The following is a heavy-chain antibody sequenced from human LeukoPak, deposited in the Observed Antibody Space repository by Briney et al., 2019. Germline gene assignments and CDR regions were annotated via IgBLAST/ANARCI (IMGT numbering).Heavy chain of an antibody. J-gene: IGHJ6*03. CDR2: IRYDGSNK. V-gene: IGHV3-30*02. D-gene: IGHD1-26*01. Sequence: GGSLRLSCAASGFTFRSYGMHWVRQAPGKGLEWVAFIRYDGSNKYYADSVKGRFTISRDNSKNTLYLQVNSLRAEDTAVYYCARDPYSGNYGNYYYYYMDVWGKGTTVTISS. CDR3: ARDPYSGNYGNYYYYYMDV. CDR1: GFTFRSYG.